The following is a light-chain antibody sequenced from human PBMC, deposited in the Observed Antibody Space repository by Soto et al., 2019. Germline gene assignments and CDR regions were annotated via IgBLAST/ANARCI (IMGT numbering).Light chain of an antibody. CDR1: QGISSY. CDR3: QQYYSYPSIT. J-gene: IGKJ5*01. Sequence: AIRMTQSPSSFSASTGDRVTITCRASQGISSYLAWYQQKPGKAPKLLIYAASTLQSGVPSRFSGSGSGTDFTLTISCLQSEDFENYYCQQYYSYPSITFGQGTRLEIK. CDR2: AAS. V-gene: IGKV1-8*01.